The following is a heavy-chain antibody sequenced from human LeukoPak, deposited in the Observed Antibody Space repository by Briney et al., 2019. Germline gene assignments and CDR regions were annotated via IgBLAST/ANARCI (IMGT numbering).Heavy chain of an antibody. D-gene: IGHD2-15*01. CDR1: GYSISSSNW. V-gene: IGHV4-28*01. J-gene: IGHJ3*02. CDR2: IYYSGST. CDR3: ARTESGVDCGGGSCYHVGDAFDI. Sequence: SDTLSLTCAVSGYSISSSNWWGWIRQPPGKGLEWIGYIYYSGSTYYNPSLKSRVTMSVDTSKNQFSLKLSSVTAVDTAVYNCARTESGVDCGGGSCYHVGDAFDIWAKGQWSPSLQ.